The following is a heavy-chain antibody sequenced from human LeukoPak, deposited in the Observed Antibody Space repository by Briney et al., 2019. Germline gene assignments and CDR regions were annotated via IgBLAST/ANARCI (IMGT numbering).Heavy chain of an antibody. CDR2: ISTSGGST. CDR1: GLTFSSHG. Sequence: GGSLRLSCAASGLTFSSHGLSWVLQAPGMGLEWVTSISTSGGSTYYADSVKGRFTISRDNTKNTLYLHMNSLRAEDTALYYCANTRILGAMIRGEFWGQGTLVTVS. D-gene: IGHD1-26*01. CDR3: ANTRILGAMIRGEF. J-gene: IGHJ4*02. V-gene: IGHV3-23*01.